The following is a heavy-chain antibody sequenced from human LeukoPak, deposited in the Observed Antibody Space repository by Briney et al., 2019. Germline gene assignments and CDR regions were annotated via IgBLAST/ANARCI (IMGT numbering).Heavy chain of an antibody. CDR3: ARYYYDSSGDGAFDI. V-gene: IGHV3-11*01. J-gene: IGHJ3*02. CDR1: GFTFSDAW. D-gene: IGHD3-22*01. CDR2: ISSSGSTI. Sequence: GGSLRLSCATSGFTFSDAWMSWARQAPGKGLEWVSYISSSGSTIYYADSVKGRFTISRDNAKNSLYLQMNSLRAEDTAVYYCARYYYDSSGDGAFDIWGQGTMVTVSS.